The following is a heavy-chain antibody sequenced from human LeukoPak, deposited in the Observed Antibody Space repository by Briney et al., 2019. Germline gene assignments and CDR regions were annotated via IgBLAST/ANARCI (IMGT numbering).Heavy chain of an antibody. Sequence: ASVKVSCKASGYTFTSYDINWVRQATGQGLEWMGWMNPNSGNTGYAQKFQGRVTMTRNTSISTAYMELSSLRSEDTAVYYCARVSYYDSSGGRHNWFDPWGQGTLVTVSS. D-gene: IGHD3-22*01. CDR1: GYTFTSYD. CDR2: MNPNSGNT. CDR3: ARVSYYDSSGGRHNWFDP. J-gene: IGHJ5*02. V-gene: IGHV1-8*01.